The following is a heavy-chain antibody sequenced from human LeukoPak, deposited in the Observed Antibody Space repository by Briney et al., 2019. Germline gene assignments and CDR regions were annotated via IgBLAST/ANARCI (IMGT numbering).Heavy chain of an antibody. J-gene: IGHJ4*02. CDR1: GGSISSSSYY. Sequence: SETLSLTCTVSGGSISSSSYYWGWIRQPPGKGLEWIGSTYYSGSTYYNPSLKSRVTISVDTSKNQFSLKLSSVTAADTAVYYCARPRRDGYSLYFDYWGQGTLVTVSS. D-gene: IGHD5-24*01. V-gene: IGHV4-39*01. CDR3: ARPRRDGYSLYFDY. CDR2: TYYSGST.